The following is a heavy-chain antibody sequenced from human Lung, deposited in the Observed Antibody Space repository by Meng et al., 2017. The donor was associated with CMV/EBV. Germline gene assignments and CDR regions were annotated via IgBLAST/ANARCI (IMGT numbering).Heavy chain of an antibody. V-gene: IGHV7-4-1*02. CDR3: VRDVPDGDISLFDS. Sequence: QGQVVQSGSELKKPGASVKVSCKASGYSLRSYAVNWLRQAPGRGLEWMGWINPSTAHPTYAQDFTGRFVFSLDISVNTAYLQINSLKAEDTAIYYCVRDVPDGDISLFDSWGQGTLVTVSS. J-gene: IGHJ4*02. CDR1: GYSLRSYA. CDR2: INPSTAHP. D-gene: IGHD2-21*02.